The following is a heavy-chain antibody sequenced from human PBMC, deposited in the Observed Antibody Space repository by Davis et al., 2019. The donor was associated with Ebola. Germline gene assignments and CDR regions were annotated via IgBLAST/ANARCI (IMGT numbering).Heavy chain of an antibody. Sequence: GESLKISCAASGFTFSSYTLHWVRQAPGKGLEWVAVISYDGDNNYHADSVKGRFTISRDNSKNTLYLQMNSLRVEDTAVYYCAKGGPGSGDIVVVVGLHYGMDVWGQGTTVTVSS. CDR2: ISYDGDNN. D-gene: IGHD2-15*01. CDR3: AKGGPGSGDIVVVVGLHYGMDV. V-gene: IGHV3-30*04. CDR1: GFTFSSYT. J-gene: IGHJ6*02.